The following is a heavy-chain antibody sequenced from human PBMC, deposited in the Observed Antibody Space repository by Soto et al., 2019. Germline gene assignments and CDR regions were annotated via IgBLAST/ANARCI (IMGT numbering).Heavy chain of an antibody. CDR2: ISYDGSNK. V-gene: IGHV3-30*18. D-gene: IGHD3-22*01. CDR3: AKEYYYDSSGYYYPDAFDI. Sequence: VGSLRLSCAASGFTFSSYGMHWVRQAPGKGLEWVAVISYDGSNKYYADSVKGRFTISRDNSKNTLYLQMNSLRAEDTAVYYCAKEYYYDSSGYYYPDAFDIWGQGTMVPSPQ. J-gene: IGHJ3*02. CDR1: GFTFSSYG.